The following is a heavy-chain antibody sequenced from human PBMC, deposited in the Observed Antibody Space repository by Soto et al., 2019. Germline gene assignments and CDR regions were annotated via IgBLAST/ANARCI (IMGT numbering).Heavy chain of an antibody. D-gene: IGHD4-17*01. CDR1: GYTFTSYD. V-gene: IGHV1-8*01. CDR2: MNPNSGNT. CDR3: ARGPTHDYGDFNWFDP. J-gene: IGHJ5*02. Sequence: ASVKVSCKASGYTFTSYDINWVRQATGQGLEWMGWMNPNSGNTGYAQKFQGRVTMTRNTSISTAYMELSSLRSEDTAVYYCARGPTHDYGDFNWFDPWGQGTLVTVSS.